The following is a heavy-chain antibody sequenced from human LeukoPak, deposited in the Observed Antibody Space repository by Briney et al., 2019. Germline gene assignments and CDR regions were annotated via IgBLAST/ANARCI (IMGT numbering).Heavy chain of an antibody. CDR3: AKDDGWVQYAN. CDR2: INSDGSST. CDR1: GFTFSSYW. V-gene: IGHV3-74*01. Sequence: GGSLRLSCAASGFTFSSYWMHWVRQAPGKGLVWVSRINSDGSSTSYADSVKGRFTISRDNAKNTLYLQMNSLRAVDTAVYYCAKDDGWVQYANWGQGTLVTVSS. D-gene: IGHD5-24*01. J-gene: IGHJ4*02.